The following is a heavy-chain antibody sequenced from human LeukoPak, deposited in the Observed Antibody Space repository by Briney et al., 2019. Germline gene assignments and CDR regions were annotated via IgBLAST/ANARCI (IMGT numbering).Heavy chain of an antibody. CDR1: GDSVSSNSAA. Sequence: SQTLSLTCAISGDSVSSNSAAWNWIRQSPSRGLEWLGRTYYRSKWYNDYAVSVKSRIAINPDTSKNQFSLKLSSVTAADTAVYYCARVSRYYYDSSGYLNHWGQGTLVTVSS. J-gene: IGHJ5*02. CDR2: TYYRSKWYN. V-gene: IGHV6-1*01. CDR3: ARVSRYYYDSSGYLNH. D-gene: IGHD3-22*01.